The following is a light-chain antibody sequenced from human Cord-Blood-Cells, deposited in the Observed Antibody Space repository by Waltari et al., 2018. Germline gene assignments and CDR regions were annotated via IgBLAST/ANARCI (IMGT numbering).Light chain of an antibody. V-gene: IGKV1-39*01. CDR1: QSISSY. J-gene: IGKJ3*01. CDR2: AAS. Sequence: QSPSSLSASVGDRVTITCRASQSISSYLNWYQQKPGKAPKLLIYAASSLQSGVPSRFSGSGSGTDFTLTISSLQPEDFATYYCQQSYSTPFTFGPGTKVDIK. CDR3: QQSYSTPFT.